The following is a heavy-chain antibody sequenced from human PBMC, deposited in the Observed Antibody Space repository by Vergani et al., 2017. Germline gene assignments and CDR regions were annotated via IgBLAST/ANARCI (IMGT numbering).Heavy chain of an antibody. Sequence: QVQLQESGPGLVKPSQTLSLTCTVSGGSISSGSYYWSWIRQPAGKGLDWIGRIYTSGSTNYNPSLKSRVTKSVDTSKNQFSRKLSSVTAADPAVYYCARGGFGEFNYWGQGTLVTVSS. CDR3: ARGGFGEFNY. CDR1: GGSISSGSYY. J-gene: IGHJ4*02. D-gene: IGHD3-10*01. CDR2: IYTSGST. V-gene: IGHV4-61*02.